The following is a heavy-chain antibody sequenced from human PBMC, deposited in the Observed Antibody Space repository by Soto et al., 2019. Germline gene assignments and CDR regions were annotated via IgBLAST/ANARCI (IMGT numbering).Heavy chain of an antibody. Sequence: SETLSLTCTVSGGSISSYYWSWIRQPPGKGLEWIGYIYYTGNTNYNPSLKSRVTISVDTSKNQFALKLTSLTAADTAVYYCARARTSSAVDFDDWGQGTLDPVPS. CDR1: GGSISSYY. CDR2: IYYTGNT. D-gene: IGHD6-19*01. J-gene: IGHJ4*02. V-gene: IGHV4-59*01. CDR3: ARARTSSAVDFDD.